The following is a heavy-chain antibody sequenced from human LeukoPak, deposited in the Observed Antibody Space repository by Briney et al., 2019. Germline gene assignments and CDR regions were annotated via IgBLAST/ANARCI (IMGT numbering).Heavy chain of an antibody. CDR1: GFTFSSYA. Sequence: GGSLRLSCSASGFTFSSYAMHWVRQAPGKGLEYVSAISSNGGSTYYADSVKGRFTISRDNSKNTLYLQMSSLRAEDTAVYYCVKVWWFGELLGGVSDYWGQGTLVTVSS. J-gene: IGHJ4*02. D-gene: IGHD3-10*01. CDR3: VKVWWFGELLGGVSDY. CDR2: ISSNGGST. V-gene: IGHV3-64D*06.